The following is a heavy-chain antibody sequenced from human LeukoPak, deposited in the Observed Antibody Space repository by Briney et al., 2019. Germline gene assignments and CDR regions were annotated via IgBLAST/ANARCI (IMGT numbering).Heavy chain of an antibody. CDR1: GGSISSSNYY. D-gene: IGHD6-25*01. Sequence: SETLSLTCTVSGGSISSSNYYWGWIRQPPGKGLEWIGNTYHSGSKYYNPSLKSRVTISVDTSKNQFSLKLSSVTAADTAVYYWARVSEQRATGWGQGPLVTVSS. J-gene: IGHJ4*02. CDR3: ARVSEQRATG. V-gene: IGHV4-39*07. CDR2: TYHSGSK.